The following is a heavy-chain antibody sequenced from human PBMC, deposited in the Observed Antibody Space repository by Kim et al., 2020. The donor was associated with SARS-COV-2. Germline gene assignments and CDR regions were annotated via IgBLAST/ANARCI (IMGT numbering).Heavy chain of an antibody. J-gene: IGHJ5*02. V-gene: IGHV3-49*02. Sequence: EYAATVKGRFIISRDDSNSIAYLQMNSLKTEDTAVYYCTRDEYGTATSFDPWGQGALVIVSS. CDR3: TRDEYGTATSFDP. D-gene: IGHD3-10*01.